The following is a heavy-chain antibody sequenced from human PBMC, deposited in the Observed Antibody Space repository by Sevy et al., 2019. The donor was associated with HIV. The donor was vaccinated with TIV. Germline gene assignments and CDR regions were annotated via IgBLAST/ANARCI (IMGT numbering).Heavy chain of an antibody. CDR1: GFIFSSYG. Sequence: GGSLRLSCAASGFIFSSYGMHWVRQAPGKGLEWVTIISYDGISKYYADSVKGRFTISRDNSENILYLQMNSLRTDDTGVYYCVKGGVTWELLDYWGQGTLVTVSS. CDR3: VKGGVTWELLDY. V-gene: IGHV3-30*18. D-gene: IGHD1-26*01. CDR2: ISYDGISK. J-gene: IGHJ4*02.